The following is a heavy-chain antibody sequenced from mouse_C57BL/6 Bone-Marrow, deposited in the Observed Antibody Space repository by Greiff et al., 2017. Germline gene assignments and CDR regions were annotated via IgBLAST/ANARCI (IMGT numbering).Heavy chain of an antibody. J-gene: IGHJ2*01. V-gene: IGHV1-54*01. CDR2: INPGSGGT. CDR3: ALNYNDYQYYFDY. D-gene: IGHD2-13*01. CDR1: GYAFTNYL. Sequence: VQLQQSGAELVRPGTSVKVSCKASGYAFTNYLIEWVKQRPGQGLEWIGVINPGSGGTNYNEKFKGKATLTADKSSSTAYMQLRSLTSEDSAVYLCALNYNDYQYYFDYWGPGTTLTVST.